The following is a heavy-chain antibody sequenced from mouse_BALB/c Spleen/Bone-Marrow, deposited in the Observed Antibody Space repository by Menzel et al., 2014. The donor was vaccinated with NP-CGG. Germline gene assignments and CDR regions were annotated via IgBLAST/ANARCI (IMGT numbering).Heavy chain of an antibody. J-gene: IGHJ2*01. Sequence: VQLQQSGAELAKPGASVKMSCKASGYTFTSYCMHWVKQRPGQGLEWIGYINPSTGYTEYNQKFKDKATLTADKSSSTACKQLSSQTSEDYAGYYRAKTRTGHSFDYWGQGTALTVSS. D-gene: IGHD4-1*01. CDR1: GYTFTSYC. CDR3: AKTRTGHSFDY. V-gene: IGHV1-7*01. CDR2: INPSTGYT.